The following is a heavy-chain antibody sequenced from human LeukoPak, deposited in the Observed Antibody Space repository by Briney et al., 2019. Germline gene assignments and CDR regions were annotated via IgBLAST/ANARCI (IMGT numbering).Heavy chain of an antibody. V-gene: IGHV4-34*01. J-gene: IGHJ6*03. D-gene: IGHD3-10*01. Sequence: SETLSLTCAVYGVSFSGYYWSWIRQPPGKGLEWIGEINHSGSNNYNPSLKSRVTISVDKSKNQFSLKLSSVTAADTAVYYCARGMVRGVTYYYYYMDVWGKGTTVTVSS. CDR3: ARGMVRGVTYYYYYMDV. CDR1: GVSFSGYY. CDR2: INHSGSN.